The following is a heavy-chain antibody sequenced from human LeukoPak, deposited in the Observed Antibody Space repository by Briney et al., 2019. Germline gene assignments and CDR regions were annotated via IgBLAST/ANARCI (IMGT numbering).Heavy chain of an antibody. J-gene: IGHJ4*02. CDR3: ASDCGSGSHPYSFDY. CDR1: GYTFTSYG. Sequence: ASVKVSCMASGYTFTSYGISWVRQAPGQGLEWMGWISAYNGNTNYAQKLQGRVTMTTDTSTSTAYMELRSLRSDDTAVYYCASDCGSGSHPYSFDYWGQGTLVTVSS. V-gene: IGHV1-18*01. D-gene: IGHD3-10*01. CDR2: ISAYNGNT.